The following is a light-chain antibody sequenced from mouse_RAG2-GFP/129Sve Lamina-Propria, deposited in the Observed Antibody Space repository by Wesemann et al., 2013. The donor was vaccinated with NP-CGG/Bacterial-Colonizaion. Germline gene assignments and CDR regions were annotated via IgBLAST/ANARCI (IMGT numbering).Light chain of an antibody. Sequence: DIVMTQSHKFMSTSVGDRVSITCKASQDVGTAVAWYQQKPGQSPKLLIYWASTRHTGVPDRFTGSGSGTDFTLTISNVQSKDLADYFCQQYSSYPYMYTFGGGTKLEIK. CDR1: QDVGTA. CDR2: WAS. V-gene: IGKV6-23*01. CDR3: QQYSSYPYMYT. J-gene: IGKJ2*01.